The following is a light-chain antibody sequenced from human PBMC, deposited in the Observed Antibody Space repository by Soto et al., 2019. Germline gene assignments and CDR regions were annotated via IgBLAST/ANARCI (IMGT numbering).Light chain of an antibody. V-gene: IGKV3-20*01. Sequence: EIVLTQSPGTLSLSPGERATLSCRASQSLSSSQLAWYQQKPGQAPRLLIRDASSRATGISDRFTGSGSGTDFTLTITTLEPEDFAVYYCQQYGSSPRTFGLGTKVDIK. J-gene: IGKJ1*01. CDR3: QQYGSSPRT. CDR2: DAS. CDR1: QSLSSSQ.